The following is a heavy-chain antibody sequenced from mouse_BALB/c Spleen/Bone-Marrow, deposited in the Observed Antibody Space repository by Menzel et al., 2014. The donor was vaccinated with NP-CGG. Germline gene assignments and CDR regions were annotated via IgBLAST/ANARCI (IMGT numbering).Heavy chain of an antibody. CDR2: INSYGGST. CDR1: GFTFSSYG. J-gene: IGHJ3*01. CDR3: ARDPGFAY. Sequence: EVKVVESGGGLVQPGGSLKLSCAASGFTFSSYGMSWVRQTPDKRLGLVATINSYGGSTYYPDSVKGRFTISRDNAKNTLYLQMSSLKSEDTAMYFCARDPGFAYWGQGTLVTVSA. V-gene: IGHV5-6-3*01.